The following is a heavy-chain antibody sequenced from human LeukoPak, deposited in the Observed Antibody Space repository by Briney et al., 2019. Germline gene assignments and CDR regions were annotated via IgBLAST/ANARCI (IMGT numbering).Heavy chain of an antibody. Sequence: GGSLRLSCVASGFTFSSRDWMTWVRQAPGKGLEWVSAISGSGGSTYYADSVKGRFTISRDNSKNTLYLQMNSLRAEDTAVYYCAKDLRDILTGGTFDYWGQGTLVTVSS. V-gene: IGHV3-23*01. CDR3: AKDLRDILTGGTFDY. D-gene: IGHD3-9*01. CDR2: ISGSGGST. J-gene: IGHJ4*02. CDR1: GFTFSSRDW.